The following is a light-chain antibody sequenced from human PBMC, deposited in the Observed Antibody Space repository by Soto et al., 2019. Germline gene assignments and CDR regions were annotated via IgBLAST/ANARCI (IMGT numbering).Light chain of an antibody. Sequence: DIQMTQSPSSLSASVGDRVSVTCRASQSISTFLNWYQQRPGEAPKLLIYAASSLQSGVPSRFSGSGCGAYCTLTIGSLQPEDFAPYYCQQTYTTPRTFGQGTKVEVK. J-gene: IGKJ1*01. CDR1: QSISTF. CDR3: QQTYTTPRT. V-gene: IGKV1-39*01. CDR2: AAS.